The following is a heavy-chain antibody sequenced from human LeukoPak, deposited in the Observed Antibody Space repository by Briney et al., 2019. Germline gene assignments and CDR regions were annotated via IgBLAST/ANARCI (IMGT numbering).Heavy chain of an antibody. Sequence: SVKVSCKASGGTFSSYAISWVRQAPGQGLEWMGRIIPIFGTANYAQKFQGRVTITTDESTSTAYMELSSLRSEDTAVYYCVRDYSSGWYERWHFDYWGQGTLVTVSS. CDR2: IIPIFGTA. J-gene: IGHJ4*02. D-gene: IGHD6-19*01. CDR3: VRDYSSGWYERWHFDY. V-gene: IGHV1-69*05. CDR1: GGTFSSYA.